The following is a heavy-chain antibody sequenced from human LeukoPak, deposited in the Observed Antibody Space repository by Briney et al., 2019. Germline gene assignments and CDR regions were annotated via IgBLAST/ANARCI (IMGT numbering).Heavy chain of an antibody. J-gene: IGHJ3*02. CDR2: ISSSSYI. Sequence: GGSLRLSCAASGFTFSSYSMNWVRRAPGKGLEWVSSISSSSYIYYADSVKGRFTISRDNAKNSLYLQMNSLRAEDTAVYYCARDMNVVVPAAFNAFDIWGQGTMVTVSS. CDR1: GFTFSSYS. CDR3: ARDMNVVVPAAFNAFDI. V-gene: IGHV3-21*01. D-gene: IGHD2-2*01.